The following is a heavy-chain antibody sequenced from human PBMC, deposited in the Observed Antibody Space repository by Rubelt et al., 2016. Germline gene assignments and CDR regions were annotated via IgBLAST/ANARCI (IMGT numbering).Heavy chain of an antibody. V-gene: IGHV4-34*02. CDR2: IYYSGST. CDR1: GGSFSSYY. Sequence: QVQLQQWGAGLLKPSETLSLTCGFYGGSFSSYYWGWIRQPPGKGLEWIGSIYYSGSTYYNPSLKSRVTISVDTSKNQFSLERSSVTAADTAVYYCARHDTGSFLFDFWGQGTPVTVSS. D-gene: IGHD1-26*01. CDR3: ARHDTGSFLFDF. J-gene: IGHJ4*02.